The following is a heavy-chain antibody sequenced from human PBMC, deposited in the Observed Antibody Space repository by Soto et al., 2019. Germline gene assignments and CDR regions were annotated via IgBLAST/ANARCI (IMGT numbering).Heavy chain of an antibody. CDR2: IYYTGST. J-gene: IGHJ5*02. V-gene: IGHV4-30-4*01. D-gene: IGHD2-2*01. CDR3: AKVRAAINGFDP. CDR1: VDSISSGDYY. Sequence: QVQLQESGPGLVKPSQTLSLTCTVSVDSISSGDYYWSWIRQPPGKGLEWIGFIYYTGSTYYNPSLRSPVTISVDTSENQFSLKLNSVTAADSAAYFCAKVRAAINGFDPWGQGTLVTVSS.